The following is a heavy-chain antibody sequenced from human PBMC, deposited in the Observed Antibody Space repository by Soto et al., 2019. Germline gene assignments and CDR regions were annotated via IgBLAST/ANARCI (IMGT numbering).Heavy chain of an antibody. J-gene: IGHJ6*02. V-gene: IGHV3-53*01. CDR3: ARGSSDIVVVPAAPTRYYYYYGMDV. D-gene: IGHD2-2*01. CDR1: GFTVSSNY. CDR2: IYSGGST. Sequence: GGSLRLSCAASGFTVSSNYMSWVRQAPGKGLEWVSVIYSGGSTYYADSEKGRFTISRDNSKNTLYLQMNSLRAEDTAVYYCARGSSDIVVVPAAPTRYYYYYGMDVWGQGTTVTVSS.